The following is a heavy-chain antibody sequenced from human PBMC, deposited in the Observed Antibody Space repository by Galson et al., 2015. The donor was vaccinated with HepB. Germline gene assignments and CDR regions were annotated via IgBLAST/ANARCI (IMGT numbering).Heavy chain of an antibody. CDR2: ISGSGGST. D-gene: IGHD5-18*01. CDR3: ARFNSYGPQDY. Sequence: SLRLSCAASGFTFSSYAMSWVRQAPGKGLEWVSAISGSGGSTYYADSAKGRFTISRDNAKNSLYLQMNSLRAEDTAVYYCARFNSYGPQDYWGQGTLVTVSS. V-gene: IGHV3-23*01. CDR1: GFTFSSYA. J-gene: IGHJ4*02.